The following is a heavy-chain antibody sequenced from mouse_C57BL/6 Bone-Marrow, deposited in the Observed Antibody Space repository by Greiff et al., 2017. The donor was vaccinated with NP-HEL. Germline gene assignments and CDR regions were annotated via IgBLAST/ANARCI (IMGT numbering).Heavy chain of an antibody. D-gene: IGHD1-1*01. CDR1: GYTFTSYW. J-gene: IGHJ2*01. CDR3: TSYYGSSYVGNY. CDR2: IYPGNSDT. V-gene: IGHV1-5*01. Sequence: VQLQQSGTVLARPGASVKMSCKTSGYTFTSYWMHWVKQRPGQGLEWIGAIYPGNSDTSYNQKFKGKAKLTAVTSASTAYMELSSLTNEDSAVYYCTSYYGSSYVGNYWGQGTTLTVSS.